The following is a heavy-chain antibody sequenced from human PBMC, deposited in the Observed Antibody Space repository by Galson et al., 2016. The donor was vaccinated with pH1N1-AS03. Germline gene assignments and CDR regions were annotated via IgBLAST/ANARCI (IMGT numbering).Heavy chain of an antibody. J-gene: IGHJ2*01. D-gene: IGHD5-18*01. V-gene: IGHV3-33*06. CDR3: AKDGYRYGCHWNFDV. CDR2: IWYDETNK. CDR1: GFTFHNFA. Sequence: SLRLSCAASGFTFHNFAMTWVRQAPGKGLEWLAVIWYDETNKYYRDSMKGRFTISRDTSGNIVYLQMNSLSAEDTAVYYCAKDGYRYGCHWNFDVWGRGTLVTVSS.